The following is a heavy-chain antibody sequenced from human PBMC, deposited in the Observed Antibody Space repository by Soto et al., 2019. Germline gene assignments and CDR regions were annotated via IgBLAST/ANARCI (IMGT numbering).Heavy chain of an antibody. CDR3: AKEGLELWSAFDY. J-gene: IGHJ4*02. D-gene: IGHD3-10*01. Sequence: QVQLVESGGGVVQPGRSLRISCAASGFTFKNYGIHWVRQAPGKGLEWVAVIASDGDDKYYADSVKGRFTISRDNSRNTLYLQMNSLRPEDTAMYYCAKEGLELWSAFDYWDQGTLVTVSS. CDR2: IASDGDDK. CDR1: GFTFKNYG. V-gene: IGHV3-30*18.